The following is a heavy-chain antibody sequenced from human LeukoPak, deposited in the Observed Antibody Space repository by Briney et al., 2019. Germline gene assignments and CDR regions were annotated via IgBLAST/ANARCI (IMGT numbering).Heavy chain of an antibody. V-gene: IGHV3-23*01. Sequence: PGGSLRLSCAASGFTFSSYAMSWVRQAPGKGLEWVSAISGSGGSTYYADSVKGRFTISRDNSKNTLYLQMNSLRAEDTAVYYCAKDRGSYFGVVIILGWFDPWGQGTLVTVSS. D-gene: IGHD3-3*01. J-gene: IGHJ5*02. CDR2: ISGSGGST. CDR3: AKDRGSYFGVVIILGWFDP. CDR1: GFTFSSYA.